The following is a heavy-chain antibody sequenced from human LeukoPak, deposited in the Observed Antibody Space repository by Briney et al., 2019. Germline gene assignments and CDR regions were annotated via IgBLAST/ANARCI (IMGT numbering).Heavy chain of an antibody. CDR3: VRQGLQSGTYPAY. V-gene: IGHV5-51*01. CDR2: RYPDGSAS. Sequence: GESLKISCKASGYTFNNYWIGWVRQVPGRGLEWMGMRYPDGSASTYHPSFEGRVTISADQSVTTAYLEWNSLKASDTALYYCVRQGLQSGTYPAYWGPGTPVTVSS. J-gene: IGHJ4*02. D-gene: IGHD1-26*01. CDR1: GYTFNNYW.